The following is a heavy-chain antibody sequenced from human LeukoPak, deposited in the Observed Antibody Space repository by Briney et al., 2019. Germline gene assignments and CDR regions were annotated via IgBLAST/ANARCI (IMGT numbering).Heavy chain of an antibody. CDR1: GFTFSDYY. CDR2: ISSSGSTI. D-gene: IGHD3-22*01. CDR3: ARDGWGSSGYEYYFDY. J-gene: IGHJ4*02. V-gene: IGHV3-11*01. Sequence: GGSLRLSCAASGFTFSDYYMSWIRRAPGKGLEWVSYISSSGSTIYYADSVKGRFTISRANAKNSLYLQMNSLRAEDTAVYYCARDGWGSSGYEYYFDYWGQGTLVTVSS.